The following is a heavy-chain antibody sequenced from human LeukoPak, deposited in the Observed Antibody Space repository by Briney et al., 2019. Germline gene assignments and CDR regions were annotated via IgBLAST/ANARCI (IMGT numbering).Heavy chain of an antibody. J-gene: IGHJ4*02. D-gene: IGHD4-17*01. V-gene: IGHV1-18*01. CDR3: ARGSDYGDYGDY. CDR2: ISAYNGNT. CDR1: GYTFTSYG. Sequence: ASVKVSCKASGYTFTSYGISWVRQPPGQGLEWMGWISAYNGNTNYAQKLQGRVTMTTDTSTTTAYMELRSLRSDDTAVYFCARGSDYGDYGDYWGQGTLVTVSS.